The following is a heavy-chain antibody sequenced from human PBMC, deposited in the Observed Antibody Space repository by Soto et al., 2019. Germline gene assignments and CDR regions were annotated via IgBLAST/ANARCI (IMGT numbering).Heavy chain of an antibody. D-gene: IGHD1-26*01. Sequence: SETLSRTCTVSGGSISRGGYYWSWILQHPGKGLEWIGYIYYSGSTYYNPSLKSRVTISVDTSKNQFSLKLSSVTAADTAVYYCARAIEQSCVTTTYYYFGIHVWGQGPTVTVS. CDR3: ARAIEQSCVTTTYYYFGIHV. CDR2: IYYSGST. CDR1: GGSISRGGYY. V-gene: IGHV4-31*03. J-gene: IGHJ6*02.